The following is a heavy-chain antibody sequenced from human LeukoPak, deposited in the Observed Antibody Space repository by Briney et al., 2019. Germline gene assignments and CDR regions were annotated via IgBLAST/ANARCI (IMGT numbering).Heavy chain of an antibody. CDR1: GGSVSSGSYY. Sequence: SETLSLTCTVSGGSVSSGSYYWSWIRQPPGKGLEWIGYIYYSGSTNYNPSPKSRVTISVDTSKNQFSLKLSSVTAADTAVYYCARSRVHNWFDPWGQGTLVTVSS. CDR3: ARSRVHNWFDP. J-gene: IGHJ5*02. CDR2: IYYSGST. V-gene: IGHV4-61*01.